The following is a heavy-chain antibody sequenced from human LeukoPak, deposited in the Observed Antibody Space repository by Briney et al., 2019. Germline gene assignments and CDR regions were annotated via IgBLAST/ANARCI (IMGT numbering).Heavy chain of an antibody. CDR3: AKDTYSYDSSGYYRFDP. Sequence: GGSLRLSCAASGFTFSSYAMSWVRQAPGKGLEWVSAISGSGGSTYYADSVKGRFTISRDNSKNTLYLQMNSLRAGDTAVYYCAKDTYSYDSSGYYRFDPWGQGTLVTVSS. J-gene: IGHJ5*02. CDR1: GFTFSSYA. CDR2: ISGSGGST. V-gene: IGHV3-23*01. D-gene: IGHD3-22*01.